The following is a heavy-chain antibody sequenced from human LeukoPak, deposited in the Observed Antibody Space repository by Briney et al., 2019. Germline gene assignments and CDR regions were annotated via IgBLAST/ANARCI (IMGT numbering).Heavy chain of an antibody. Sequence: GGSLRLSCAASGFTFSSYAMSWVRQAPGRGLEWVSALTGAGGTTYYADSVRGRFTISRDNSKNTLFLQMESLRAEDTAVYYCARPPGDCNSTSCYAYYYYYMGVWGKGTTVTVSS. CDR1: GFTFSSYA. D-gene: IGHD2-2*01. CDR2: LTGAGGTT. J-gene: IGHJ6*03. CDR3: ARPPGDCNSTSCYAYYYYYMGV. V-gene: IGHV3-23*01.